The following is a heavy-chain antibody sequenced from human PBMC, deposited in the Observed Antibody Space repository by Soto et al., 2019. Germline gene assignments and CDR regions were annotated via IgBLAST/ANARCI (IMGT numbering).Heavy chain of an antibody. CDR2: IKSQGDGGTR. CDR1: GFSFRNAW. V-gene: IGHV3-15*01. D-gene: IGHD2-2*01. CDR3: TTDLQAYCDGTTCYAGNYYYDDMDV. J-gene: IGHJ6*02. Sequence: GGSLRLSCAASGFSFRNAWMSWVRRAPGKGLEWVGHIKSQGDGGTRDYAAPVKGRFTISRDDSKNTLFLQMNSLKNEDTAVYFCTTDLQAYCDGTTCYAGNYYYDDMDVWGQGTTVTVSS.